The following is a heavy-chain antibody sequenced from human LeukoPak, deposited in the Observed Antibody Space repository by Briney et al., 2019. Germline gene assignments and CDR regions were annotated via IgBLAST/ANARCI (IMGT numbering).Heavy chain of an antibody. J-gene: IGHJ4*02. CDR3: VKDLNGTWSFDY. CDR2: ISSNEYDT. D-gene: IGHD2-8*01. V-gene: IGHV3-64D*06. Sequence: GGSLRLSCSASGFTFGAYFMHWVRQAPGKGLQYVSSISSNEYDTYYADSVKGRFTISRDNSKNTLFLQMNNLRPEDTAVYYCVKDLNGTWSFDYWGQGTLVTVSS. CDR1: GFTFGAYF.